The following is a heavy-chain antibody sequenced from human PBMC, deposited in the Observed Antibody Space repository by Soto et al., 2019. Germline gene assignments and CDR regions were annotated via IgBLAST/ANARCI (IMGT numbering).Heavy chain of an antibody. Sequence: QVQLVQSGAEVNRPGASVKVSCKASGYIFPSYGVSWVRQAPGQGLEWVGWISAHDGSTNYAPNVQGRVAMITETSTSVPYMELRSLRPDDTAMYYCARVGGNGWFADYWGRGTLVTVSS. V-gene: IGHV1-18*01. CDR3: ARVGGNGWFADY. CDR1: GYIFPSYG. D-gene: IGHD6-19*01. CDR2: ISAHDGST. J-gene: IGHJ4*02.